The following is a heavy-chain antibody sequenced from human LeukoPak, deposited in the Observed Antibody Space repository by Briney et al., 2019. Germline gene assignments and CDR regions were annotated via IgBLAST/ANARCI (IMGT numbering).Heavy chain of an antibody. V-gene: IGHV3-30*18. Sequence: PGGSLRLSCAASGFTFSSYGMHWVRQAPGKGLEWVAVISYDGSNKYYADSVKGRFTIPRDNSKNTLYLQMNSLRAEDTAVYYCAKDNGDYGDYFTDHWGQGTLVTVSS. CDR3: AKDNGDYGDYFTDH. J-gene: IGHJ4*02. D-gene: IGHD4-17*01. CDR1: GFTFSSYG. CDR2: ISYDGSNK.